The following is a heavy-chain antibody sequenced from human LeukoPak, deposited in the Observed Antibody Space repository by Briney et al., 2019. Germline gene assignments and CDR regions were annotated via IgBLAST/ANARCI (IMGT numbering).Heavy chain of an antibody. Sequence: GGSLRLSCAASGFTFSSYRMNWVRQAPGKGLEWVSYISSSSRTIYYADSVKGRFTISRDNSKNTLYLQMNSLRAEDTAAYYCAKSGYNRFDYWGQGTLVTVSS. J-gene: IGHJ4*02. D-gene: IGHD5-24*01. CDR3: AKSGYNRFDY. CDR1: GFTFSSYR. CDR2: ISSSSRTI. V-gene: IGHV3-48*01.